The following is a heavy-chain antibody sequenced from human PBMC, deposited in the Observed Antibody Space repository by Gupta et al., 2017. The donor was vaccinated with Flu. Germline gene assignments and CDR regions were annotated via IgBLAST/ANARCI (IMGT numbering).Heavy chain of an antibody. D-gene: IGHD6-13*01. V-gene: IGHV4-34*01. CDR1: GGSFSGYY. CDR2: INHSGST. Sequence: QVQLQQWGAGLLKPSETLSLTCAVYGGSFSGYYWSWIRQPPGKGLEWIGEINHSGSTNYNPSLKSRVTISVDTSKNRFSLKLSSGTAADTAVYYCARGPRPGYSSFGWYFDYWGQGTLVTVAS. CDR3: ARGPRPGYSSFGWYFDY. J-gene: IGHJ4*02.